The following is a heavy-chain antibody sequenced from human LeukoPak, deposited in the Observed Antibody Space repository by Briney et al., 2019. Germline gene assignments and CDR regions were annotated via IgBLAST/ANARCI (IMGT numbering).Heavy chain of an antibody. J-gene: IGHJ4*02. D-gene: IGHD3-22*01. Sequence: GGSLRLSCAASGFTFDDYAMHWVRQAPGKGLEWVSLISWDGGSTYYADSVKGRFTISRDNSKNTLYLQMNSLRAEDTAVYYCAKESIGDSSGYYLSGFDYWGQGTLVTVSS. CDR1: GFTFDDYA. CDR2: ISWDGGST. V-gene: IGHV3-43D*03. CDR3: AKESIGDSSGYYLSGFDY.